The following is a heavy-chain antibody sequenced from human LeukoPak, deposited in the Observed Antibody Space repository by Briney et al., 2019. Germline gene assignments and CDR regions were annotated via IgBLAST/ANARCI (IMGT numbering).Heavy chain of an antibody. V-gene: IGHV1-8*03. CDR1: GYTFTSYD. D-gene: IGHD6-6*01. CDR3: ARGLYSSSSPLLPFDY. J-gene: IGHJ4*02. CDR2: MNPNSGNT. Sequence: ASVKVSCKASGYTFTSYDINWVRQATGQGLEWMGWMNPNSGNTGYAQKFQGRVTITRNTSISTAYMELSGLRSEDTAVYYCARGLYSSSSPLLPFDYWGQGTLVTVSS.